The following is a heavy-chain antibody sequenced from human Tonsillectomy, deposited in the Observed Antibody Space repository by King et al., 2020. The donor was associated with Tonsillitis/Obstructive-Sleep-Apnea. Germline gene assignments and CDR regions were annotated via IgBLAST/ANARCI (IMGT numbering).Heavy chain of an antibody. CDR2: IYYSGST. CDR3: ARDLTGREALDI. D-gene: IGHD3-9*01. J-gene: IGHJ3*02. Sequence: VQLQESGPGLVKPSETLSLTCTVSGGSISSYYWSWIRPPPGKGLEWIGYIYYSGSTNYNPSLKSRVTISVDTSKNQFSLKLSSVTAADTAVYYCARDLTGREALDIWGQGTMVTVSS. V-gene: IGHV4-59*01. CDR1: GGSISSYY.